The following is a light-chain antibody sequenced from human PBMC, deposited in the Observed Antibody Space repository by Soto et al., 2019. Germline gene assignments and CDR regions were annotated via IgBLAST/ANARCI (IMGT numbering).Light chain of an antibody. CDR1: QDISNY. V-gene: IGKV1-33*01. CDR3: QRYNSAPWT. J-gene: IGKJ1*01. Sequence: DIQMTHSPSSLSASVGDRVTITCHASQDISNYLNWYQQKPGKAPKLLIYDASNLETGVPSRFSGSGSGTDFTFTISSLQPEDIATYYCQRYNSAPWTFGQGTKADIK. CDR2: DAS.